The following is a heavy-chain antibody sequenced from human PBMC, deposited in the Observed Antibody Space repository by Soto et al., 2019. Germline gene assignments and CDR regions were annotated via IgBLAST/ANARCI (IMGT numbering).Heavy chain of an antibody. CDR1: GGSIRGGDCY. D-gene: IGHD5-18*01. V-gene: IGHV4-30-4*01. J-gene: IGHJ6*02. CDR2: IYYSGST. Sequence: PLETLCLTCSVSGGSIRGGDCYWSWIRQPPGKGLEWIGYIYYSGSTYYNPSLKSRVTISVDTSKNQFSLKLSSVTAADTAVYYCARASPVVTDVWGQGTTVTVSS. CDR3: ARASPVVTDV.